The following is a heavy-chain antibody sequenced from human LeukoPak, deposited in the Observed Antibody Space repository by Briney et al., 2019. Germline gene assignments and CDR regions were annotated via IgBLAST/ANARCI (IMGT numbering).Heavy chain of an antibody. Sequence: SETLSLTCTVSGYSVSSDYYWGWIRQPPGRGLEWIGNIYRDGSTYYSPSLKCRVTISVDTSKNQFSLKLSSVTAADTAVYYCAREGVITIVRGVNFGYWGQGTLVSVSS. CDR2: IYRDGST. D-gene: IGHD3-10*01. CDR3: AREGVITIVRGVNFGY. CDR1: GYSVSSDYY. J-gene: IGHJ4*02. V-gene: IGHV4-38-2*02.